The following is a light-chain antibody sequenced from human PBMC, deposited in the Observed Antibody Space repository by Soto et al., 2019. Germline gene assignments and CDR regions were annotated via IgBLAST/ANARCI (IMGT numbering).Light chain of an antibody. Sequence: EIVLTQSPATLSLSPGERATLSCRASQSVSSYLAWYQQKPGQAPRLLIYDASNRATGIPARFSGSGSGTDFTLTISSLEPEVFAVYYCQQRINWSPWTFCQDTSVDIK. CDR3: QQRINWSPWT. CDR2: DAS. J-gene: IGKJ1*01. CDR1: QSVSSY. V-gene: IGKV3-11*01.